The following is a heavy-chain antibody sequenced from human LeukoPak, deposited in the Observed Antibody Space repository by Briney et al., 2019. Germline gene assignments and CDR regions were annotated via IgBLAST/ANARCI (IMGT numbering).Heavy chain of an antibody. V-gene: IGHV3-21*01. CDR3: ARGTTGGYSPSH. Sequence: GGSLRLSCVASGFTFDTYTMNWVRQAPGKGLEWVSSISSKSGYIHYADSVKGRFIISRDNAKNSLSLQMNSLRAEDTAVYYCARGTTGGYSPSHWGQGTLVTVSS. CDR1: GFTFDTYT. J-gene: IGHJ4*02. D-gene: IGHD5-12*01. CDR2: ISSKSGYI.